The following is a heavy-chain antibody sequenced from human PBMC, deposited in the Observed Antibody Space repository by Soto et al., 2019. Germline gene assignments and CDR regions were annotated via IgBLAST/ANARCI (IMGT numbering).Heavy chain of an antibody. CDR1: GFTFSNAW. V-gene: IGHV3-15*01. D-gene: IGHD2-2*01. Sequence: GGSLRLSCAASGFTFSNAWMSWVRQAPGKGLEWVGRIKSKTDGGTTDYAAPVKGRFTISRDDSKNTLYLQMNSLKTEDTAVYYCTTDCSSTSCQSYYYYYMDVWGKGTTVTVSS. J-gene: IGHJ6*03. CDR3: TTDCSSTSCQSYYYYYMDV. CDR2: IKSKTDGGTT.